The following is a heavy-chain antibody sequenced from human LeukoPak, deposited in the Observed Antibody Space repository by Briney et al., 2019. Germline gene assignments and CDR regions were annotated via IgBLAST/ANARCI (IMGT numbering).Heavy chain of an antibody. Sequence: PGGSLRLSCAASGFTFSSYAMSWVRQAPGKGLEWVSAISGSGGSTYYADSVKGRFTISRDNSKNTLYLQMNSLRAEDTAVYYCAKLGWSGELLPPDVWGKGTTVTVSS. CDR1: GFTFSSYA. V-gene: IGHV3-23*01. J-gene: IGHJ6*04. D-gene: IGHD3-10*01. CDR3: AKLGWSGELLPPDV. CDR2: ISGSGGST.